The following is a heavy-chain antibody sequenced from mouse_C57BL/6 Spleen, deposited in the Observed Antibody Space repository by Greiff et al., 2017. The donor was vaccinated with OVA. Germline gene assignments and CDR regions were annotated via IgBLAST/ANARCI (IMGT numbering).Heavy chain of an antibody. CDR1: GYTFTSYW. J-gene: IGHJ4*01. V-gene: IGHV1-55*01. CDR3: ARGSPDGYYAMDY. Sequence: QVQLQQPGAELVKPGASVKMSCKASGYTFTSYWITWVKQRPGQGLEWIGDIYPGSGCTNYNEKFKSKATLTVDTSSSTAYMQLSSLTSEDSAVYYSARGSPDGYYAMDYWGQGTSVTVSS. D-gene: IGHD2-3*01. CDR2: IYPGSGCT.